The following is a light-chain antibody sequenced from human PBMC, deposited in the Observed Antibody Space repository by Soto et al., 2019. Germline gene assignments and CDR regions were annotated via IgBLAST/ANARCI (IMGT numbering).Light chain of an antibody. CDR1: QSVSSY. V-gene: IGKV3-11*01. CDR3: QQRSNWPT. CDR2: DAS. J-gene: IGKJ1*01. Sequence: IVLTQSPATLSLSPGERATLSGRASQSVSSYLAWYQQKPGQAPRLLIYDASNRATGIPARFSGSGSGTDFTLTISSLEPEDFAVYYCQQRSNWPTFGQGTKVDIK.